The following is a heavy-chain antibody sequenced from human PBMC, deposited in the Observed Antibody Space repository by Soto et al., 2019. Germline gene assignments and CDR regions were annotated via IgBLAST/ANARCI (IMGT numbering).Heavy chain of an antibody. D-gene: IGHD6-19*01. CDR2: ISSSSSYI. CDR3: ARDNVVAGVFDY. Sequence: GGSLRLSCAASGFTFSGYSMNWVRQAPGKGLEWVSSISSSSSYIYYADSVKGRFTISRDNAKNSLYLQMNSLRAEDTAVYYCARDNVVAGVFDYWGQGTLVTVSS. V-gene: IGHV3-21*01. CDR1: GFTFSGYS. J-gene: IGHJ4*02.